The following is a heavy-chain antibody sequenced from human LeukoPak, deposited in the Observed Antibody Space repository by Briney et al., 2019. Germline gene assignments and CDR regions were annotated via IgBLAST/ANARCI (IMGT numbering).Heavy chain of an antibody. Sequence: SETLSLTCSVSGGSISSSPNSWGWVRQPPGKGLEWIGSISYSGSTYYNPPLKSRVTISADTSKNQVSLKVSSVTAADTAVYYCARHSGDLLTGYYLRWFDPWGQGILVTVSS. CDR3: ARHSGDLLTGYYLRWFDP. D-gene: IGHD3-9*01. V-gene: IGHV4-39*01. CDR1: GGSISSSPNS. CDR2: ISYSGST. J-gene: IGHJ5*02.